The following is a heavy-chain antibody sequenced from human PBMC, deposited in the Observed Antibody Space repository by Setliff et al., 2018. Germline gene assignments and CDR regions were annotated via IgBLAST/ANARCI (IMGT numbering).Heavy chain of an antibody. CDR3: ARGDRWGYSYGPYYYGMDV. J-gene: IGHJ6*02. V-gene: IGHV3-11*01. CDR1: GFTFSDYY. Sequence: GSLRLSCAASGFTFSDYYMSWIRQAPGKGLEWVSYISSSGSTIYYADSVKGRFTISRGNAKNSLYLQMNSLRAEDTAVYYCARGDRWGYSYGPYYYGMDVWGQGTTVTVSS. D-gene: IGHD5-18*01. CDR2: ISSSGSTI.